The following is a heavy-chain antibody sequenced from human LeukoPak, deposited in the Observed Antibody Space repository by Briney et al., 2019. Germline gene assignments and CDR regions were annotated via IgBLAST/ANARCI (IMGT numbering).Heavy chain of an antibody. CDR2: IKQDGSEK. Sequence: GGSLRLSCGASGFSFSSYCMNWVRQAPGKGLEWVANIKQDGSEKYYVDSVKGRLTISRDNAKNSVFLQMNSLRAEDTAVYYCARAPYGRQLGWFAPWGQGTLVPVSS. CDR3: ARAPYGRQLGWFAP. CDR1: GFSFSSYC. D-gene: IGHD4-17*01. J-gene: IGHJ5*02. V-gene: IGHV3-7*01.